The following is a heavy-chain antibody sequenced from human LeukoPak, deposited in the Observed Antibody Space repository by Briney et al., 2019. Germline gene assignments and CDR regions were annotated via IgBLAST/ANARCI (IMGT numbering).Heavy chain of an antibody. V-gene: IGHV1-18*01. D-gene: IGHD3-16*02. J-gene: IGHJ4*02. CDR3: ARDNHYVWGSYRYSFDC. Sequence: ASVKVSCKASGYTFTSYGISWVRQAPGQGLEWMGWISAYNGNTNYAQKLQGRVTMTTDTSTSTAYMELRSLRSDDTAVYYCARDNHYVWGSYRYSFDCWGQGTLVTVSS. CDR2: ISAYNGNT. CDR1: GYTFTSYG.